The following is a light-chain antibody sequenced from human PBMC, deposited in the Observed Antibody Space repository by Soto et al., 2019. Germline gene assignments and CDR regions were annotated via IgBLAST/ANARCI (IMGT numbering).Light chain of an antibody. J-gene: IGKJ2*03. V-gene: IGKV3-20*01. CDR3: QQYGSSPVS. Sequence: EIVLTQSPGTLSLSPGERATLSCRASQSVSSSNLAWYQHKPGQAPRLVMYGASSRATGIPDMFSGSGSGTDFTLTISRLEPEDFAIYYCQQYGSSPVSFGQGTKLEIK. CDR1: QSVSSSN. CDR2: GAS.